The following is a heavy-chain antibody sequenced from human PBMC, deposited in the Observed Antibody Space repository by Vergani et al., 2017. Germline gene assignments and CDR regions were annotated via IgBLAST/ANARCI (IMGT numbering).Heavy chain of an antibody. CDR1: GGSISSGDYS. J-gene: IGHJ4*02. CDR2: IYHSGST. CDR3: ARGEYGYYLDY. V-gene: IGHV4-30-2*01. D-gene: IGHD3-3*01. Sequence: QLQLQESGPGLVKPSETLSLTCAVSGGSISSGDYSWSWIRQPPGKGLEWIGYIYHSGSTYYNPSLKSRVTISVDRSKNQFSLKLSSVTAADTAVYYCARGEYGYYLDYWGQGTLVTVSS.